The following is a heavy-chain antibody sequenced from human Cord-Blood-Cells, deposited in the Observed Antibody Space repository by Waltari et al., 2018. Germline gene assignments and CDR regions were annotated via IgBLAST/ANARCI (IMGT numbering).Heavy chain of an antibody. CDR3: ATVTSSSSFDY. CDR2: FVTEDGGP. J-gene: IGHJ4*02. CDR1: GYTLTELS. D-gene: IGHD6-6*01. V-gene: IGHV1-24*01. Sequence: QVQLVQSGAEVKKPGASVKVSCKVSGYTLTELSMHWVRQAPGKGLEWMGCFVTEDGGPIYAKKSQGRVTMTEDTSTDTACMELSRLRSEDTAVYYCATVTSSSSFDYWGQGTLVTVSS.